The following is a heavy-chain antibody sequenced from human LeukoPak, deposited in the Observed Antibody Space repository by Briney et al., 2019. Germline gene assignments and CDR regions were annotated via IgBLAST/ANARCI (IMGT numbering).Heavy chain of an antibody. D-gene: IGHD3-10*01. V-gene: IGHV4-34*01. J-gene: IGHJ6*03. CDR3: ARRLRYGSGSYYNDYYYYYMDV. CDR1: GGSFSGYY. CDR2: INHSGST. Sequence: SETLSLTCAVYGGSFSGYYWSWIRQPPGKGLEWIGEINHSGSTNYNPSLKSRVTISVDTSKNQFSLKLSSVTAADTAVYYCARRLRYGSGSYYNDYYYYYMDVWGKGTTVTISS.